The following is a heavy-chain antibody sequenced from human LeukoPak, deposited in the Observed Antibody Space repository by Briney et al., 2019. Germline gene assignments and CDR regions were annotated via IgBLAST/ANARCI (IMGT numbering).Heavy chain of an antibody. V-gene: IGHV4-59*08. Sequence: SETLSLTCTVSGVSMSNYYWSWIRQPPGKGLEWIGYIYFSGSSNYNPSLKSRVTMSVDTSKNQFSLKLSSVTAADTAVYYCARHVGGGYNFLDYWGQGNLVTVSS. CDR1: GVSMSNYY. J-gene: IGHJ4*02. D-gene: IGHD5-24*01. CDR3: ARHVGGGYNFLDY. CDR2: IYFSGSS.